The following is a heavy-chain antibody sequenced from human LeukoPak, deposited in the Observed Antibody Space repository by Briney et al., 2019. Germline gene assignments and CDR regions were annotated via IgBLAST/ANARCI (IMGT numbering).Heavy chain of an antibody. J-gene: IGHJ3*02. CDR2: IYYTGNT. CDR1: AGSISGYY. V-gene: IGHV4-59*01. CDR3: ARERVIATTYDAFDI. D-gene: IGHD2-15*01. Sequence: SETLSLTCTVSAGSISGYYWTWIRQPPGKGLEWIGNIYYTGNTDYNRSLKSRVTISIDPSKNQFSLKLSSVTAADTALYYCARERVIATTYDAFDIWGQGTMVTVSS.